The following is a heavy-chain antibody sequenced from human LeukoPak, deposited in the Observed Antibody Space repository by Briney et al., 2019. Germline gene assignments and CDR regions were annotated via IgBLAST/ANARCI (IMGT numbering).Heavy chain of an antibody. J-gene: IGHJ6*02. CDR3: ASLAWEYPRIAAAGTYYYYYGIDV. V-gene: IGHV4-34*01. CDR2: INHSGST. D-gene: IGHD6-13*01. CDR1: GGSFSGYY. Sequence: KPSETLSLTCAVYGGSFSGYYWSWIRQPPGKGLEWIGEINHSGSTNYNPSLKSRVTISVDTSKNQFSLKLSSVTAADTAVYYCASLAWEYPRIAAAGTYYYYYGIDVWGQGTTVTVSS.